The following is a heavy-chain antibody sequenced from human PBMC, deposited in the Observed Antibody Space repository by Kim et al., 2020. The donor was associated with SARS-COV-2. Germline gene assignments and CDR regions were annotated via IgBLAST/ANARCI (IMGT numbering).Heavy chain of an antibody. CDR3: ARDQGISVALLPRD. V-gene: IGHV3-30*04. CDR2: ISYDGSKK. Sequence: GGSLRLSCAASGFTFSTYAMHWVRQAPGKGLEWVAVISYDGSKKYYADSVKGRFTISRDNSKNTLFLQMNSLRAEDTAVYYCARDQGISVALLPRDWGQGTLVTVSS. D-gene: IGHD6-19*01. J-gene: IGHJ4*02. CDR1: GFTFSTYA.